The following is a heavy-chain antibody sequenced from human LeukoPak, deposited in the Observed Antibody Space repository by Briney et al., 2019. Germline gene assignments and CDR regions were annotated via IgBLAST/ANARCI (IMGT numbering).Heavy chain of an antibody. V-gene: IGHV3-23*01. Sequence: GGSLRLSCAASGFTFSNYATSWVRQAPGKGLEWVAGISGGGGITDYADSMKGRFTISRDNSKNTLYPQMNSLRAEDTAVYYCAKNPGYNWNYGYSDYWGQGTLVTVSS. CDR1: GFTFSNYA. J-gene: IGHJ4*02. CDR3: AKNPGYNWNYGYSDY. CDR2: ISGGGGIT. D-gene: IGHD1-20*01.